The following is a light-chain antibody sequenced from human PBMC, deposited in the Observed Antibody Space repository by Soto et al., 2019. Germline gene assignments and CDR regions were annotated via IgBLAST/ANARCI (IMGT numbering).Light chain of an antibody. CDR3: QQNYSTHRT. Sequence: EIQMTQSPSSLSESAGDRAYISCRASQSISSYLNWYQQKPGKVPKLLIYAASSLQSGVPSRFSGSGSGTDFTLTISSLQPEDFATYYCQQNYSTHRTFGQGNKGDIK. CDR1: QSISSY. J-gene: IGKJ1*01. CDR2: AAS. V-gene: IGKV1-39*01.